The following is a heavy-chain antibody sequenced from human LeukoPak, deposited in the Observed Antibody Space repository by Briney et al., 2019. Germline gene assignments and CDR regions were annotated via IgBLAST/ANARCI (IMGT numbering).Heavy chain of an antibody. V-gene: IGHV1-18*01. Sequence: ASVKVSCKASGYTFTSYGISWVRQAPGQGLEWMGWISAYNGNTNYAQKVQGRVTMTTDTSTSTAYRELRSLRSDDTAVYYCARDGPYYGSGRGSAFDIWGQGTMVTVSS. CDR3: ARDGPYYGSGRGSAFDI. J-gene: IGHJ3*02. CDR2: ISAYNGNT. CDR1: GYTFTSYG. D-gene: IGHD3-10*01.